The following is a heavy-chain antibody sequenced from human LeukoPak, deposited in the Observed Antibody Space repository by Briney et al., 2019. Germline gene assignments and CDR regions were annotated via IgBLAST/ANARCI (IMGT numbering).Heavy chain of an antibody. J-gene: IGHJ4*02. CDR2: IIPILGIA. CDR1: GGTFSSYA. CDR3: ARTPSNFDWLLFGD. Sequence: SVKVSCKASGGTFSSYAISWVRQAPGQGLEWMGRIIPILGIANYAQKFQGRVTITADKSTSTAYMELSSLRAEDTAVYYCARTPSNFDWLLFGDWGQGTLVTVSS. D-gene: IGHD3-9*01. V-gene: IGHV1-69*04.